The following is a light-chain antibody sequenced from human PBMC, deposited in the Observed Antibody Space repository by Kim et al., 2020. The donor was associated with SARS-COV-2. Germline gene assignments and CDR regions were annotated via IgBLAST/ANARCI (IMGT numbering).Light chain of an antibody. J-gene: IGKJ4*01. V-gene: IGKV1-27*01. CDR1: QGISNY. CDR2: AAS. CDR3: QKYNSAPLT. Sequence: AYVGDRDTITCRASQGISNYLAWYQQNPGKVPKLLIYAASALQSGVPSRCSGSGSGTDFTLTISSLQPEDVATYYCQKYNSAPLTFGGGTKVDIK.